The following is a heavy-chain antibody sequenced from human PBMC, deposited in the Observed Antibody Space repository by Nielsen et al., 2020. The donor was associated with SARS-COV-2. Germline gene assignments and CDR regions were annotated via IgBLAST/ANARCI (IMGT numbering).Heavy chain of an antibody. Sequence: WVRQAPGQGLEWMGGIIPIFGTANYAQKFQGRVTITADESTSTAYMELSSLRSEDTAVYYCARDDCSSTSCYGYYYGMDVWGQGTTVTVSS. J-gene: IGHJ6*02. V-gene: IGHV1-69*01. CDR3: ARDDCSSTSCYGYYYGMDV. D-gene: IGHD2-2*01. CDR2: IIPIFGTA.